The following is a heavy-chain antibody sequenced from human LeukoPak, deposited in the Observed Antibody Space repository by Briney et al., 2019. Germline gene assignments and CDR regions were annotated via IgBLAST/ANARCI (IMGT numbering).Heavy chain of an antibody. CDR1: GGSISSYY. Sequence: SETLSLTCTVSGGSISSYYWSWIRQPPGKGLEWIGYIYYSGSTNYNPSLKSRVTISVDTSKNQFSLKLSSVAAADTAVYYCARDPGYCSGGSCLYWYFDLWGRGTLVTVSS. CDR3: ARDPGYCSGGSCLYWYFDL. V-gene: IGHV4-59*01. D-gene: IGHD2-15*01. J-gene: IGHJ2*01. CDR2: IYYSGST.